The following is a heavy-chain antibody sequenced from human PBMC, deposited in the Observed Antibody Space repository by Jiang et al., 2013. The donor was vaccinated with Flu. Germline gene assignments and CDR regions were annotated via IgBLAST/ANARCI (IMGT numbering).Heavy chain of an antibody. Sequence: VQLLESGGGVVQPGGSLRLSCAASGFTFSSYGMHWVRQAPGKGLEWVAFIRYDGSNKYYADSVKGRFTISRDNSKNTLYLQMNSLRAEDTAVYYCAKDVPERIAAAGMDAFDIWGQGTMVTVSS. V-gene: IGHV3-30*02. CDR3: AKDVPERIAAAGMDAFDI. D-gene: IGHD6-13*01. CDR2: IRYDGSNK. J-gene: IGHJ3*02. CDR1: GFTFSSYG.